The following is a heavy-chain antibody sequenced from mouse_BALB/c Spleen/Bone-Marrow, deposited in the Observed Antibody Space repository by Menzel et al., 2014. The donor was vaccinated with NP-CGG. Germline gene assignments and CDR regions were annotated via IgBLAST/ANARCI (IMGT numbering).Heavy chain of an antibody. V-gene: IGHV1-54*01. CDR2: INPGSGGT. CDR3: ARWLGPGWYFDV. J-gene: IGHJ1*01. CDR1: GYAFTDYS. Sequence: VQLQQSGAELVRPGTSVKVSCKASGYAFTDYSIEWVKQRPGQGLEWIGVINPGSGGTHYNEKFKGKATLTADKSSSTAYMQLSSLTSDDSAVYFCARWLGPGWYFDVWGAGTTVTVSS. D-gene: IGHD4-1*01.